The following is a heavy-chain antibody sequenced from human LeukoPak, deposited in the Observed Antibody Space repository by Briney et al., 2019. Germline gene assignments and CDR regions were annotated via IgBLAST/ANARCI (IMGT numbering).Heavy chain of an antibody. J-gene: IGHJ4*02. CDR3: AKAPLGRCTGVICYYFDY. Sequence: GGSLRLSCAASGFTFNNYAMSCVREAPGEGLEWGSAISGSEAGTYYADSVKGRFTISRDNSKNTLYLQMNSLRAEDAAVYYCAKAPLGRCTGVICYYFDYWGQGTLVTVSS. CDR1: GFTFNNYA. D-gene: IGHD2-15*01. V-gene: IGHV3-23*01. CDR2: ISGSEAGT.